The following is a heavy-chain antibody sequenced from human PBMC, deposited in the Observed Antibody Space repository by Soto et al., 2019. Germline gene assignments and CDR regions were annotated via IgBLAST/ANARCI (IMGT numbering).Heavy chain of an antibody. Sequence: EVQLLESGGGLVQPGGSLRLSCAASGFTFSSYAMSWVRQAPGKGLEWVSAIRASGGSTYHADSVKGRFTISRDNSKNTLYLQMNSLRAEDTAVYYCAIREVLGDYYYYYGMDVWGQGTTVTVSS. J-gene: IGHJ6*02. CDR3: AIREVLGDYYYYYGMDV. V-gene: IGHV3-23*01. D-gene: IGHD2-21*02. CDR1: GFTFSSYA. CDR2: IRASGGST.